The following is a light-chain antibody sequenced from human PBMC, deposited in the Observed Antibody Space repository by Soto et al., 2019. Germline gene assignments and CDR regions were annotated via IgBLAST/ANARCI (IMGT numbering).Light chain of an antibody. Sequence: EFVLTQSPGTLSLSPGERATLSCRASQSVSSSYLAWYQQKPGQAPRLLIYAASSMATDIPDRFSGSGSGTDFTLTISRLEPEDFAVYYCQQYRTFGQGTKVEIK. CDR2: AAS. CDR1: QSVSSSY. V-gene: IGKV3-20*01. CDR3: QQYRT. J-gene: IGKJ1*01.